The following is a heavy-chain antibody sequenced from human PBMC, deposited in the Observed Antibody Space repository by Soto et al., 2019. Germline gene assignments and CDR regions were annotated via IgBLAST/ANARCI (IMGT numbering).Heavy chain of an antibody. Sequence: QVQLQESGPGLVLPSETLSLTCTVSGGSMNSYYWTWVRQPPGKGLEWIGYFYDSGTSKYNASLESRITMSLDKSRNQFSLSLSYVTAADTAVYFCARYSPPKKSFDSNPGWLDPWGQGTLVAVSS. CDR1: GGSMNSYY. D-gene: IGHD2-21*01. V-gene: IGHV4-59*01. J-gene: IGHJ5*02. CDR2: FYDSGTS. CDR3: ARYSPPKKSFDSNPGWLDP.